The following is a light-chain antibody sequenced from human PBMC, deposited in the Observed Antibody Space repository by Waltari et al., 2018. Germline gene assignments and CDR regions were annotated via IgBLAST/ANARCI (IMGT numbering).Light chain of an antibody. Sequence: QSVLTQPPSVSGAPGQRVTISCSGSRSNIGKNNVNWYQQVPGTAPKRLIFNNNLRSSGVPERYSGTKSGTSASLAISGLQYEDEADYFCAAWDDSLNGLFGGGTKLTVL. J-gene: IGLJ2*01. CDR3: AAWDDSLNGL. V-gene: IGLV1-44*01. CDR1: RSNIGKNN. CDR2: NNN.